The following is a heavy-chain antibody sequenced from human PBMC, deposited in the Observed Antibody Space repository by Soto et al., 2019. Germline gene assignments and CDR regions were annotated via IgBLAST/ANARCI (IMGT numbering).Heavy chain of an antibody. Sequence: QVQLVQSGAEVKKPGASVKVSCKASGYTFTSYDINWVRQATGQGLEWMGWMNPNSGNTGYAQKFQGRVTMTRNTSISTAYMEMSILRSEDTAVYYCARGYCSGGSCYDAFDIWAQGTMVTVSS. D-gene: IGHD2-15*01. CDR1: GYTFTSYD. CDR2: MNPNSGNT. V-gene: IGHV1-8*01. CDR3: ARGYCSGGSCYDAFDI. J-gene: IGHJ3*02.